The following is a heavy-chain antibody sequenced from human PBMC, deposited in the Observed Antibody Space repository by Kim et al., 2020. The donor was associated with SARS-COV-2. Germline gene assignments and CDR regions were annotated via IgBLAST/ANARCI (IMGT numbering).Heavy chain of an antibody. J-gene: IGHJ3*02. CDR1: GFTFDDYT. CDR2: ISWDGGST. V-gene: IGHV3-43*01. CDR3: SWGGAFDI. D-gene: IGHD3-10*01. Sequence: GGSLRLSCAASGFTFDDYTMHWVRQAPGKGLEWVSLISWDGGSTYYADSVKGRFTISRDNSKNSLYLQMNSLRTEDTALYYCSWGGAFDIWGQGTMVTVSS.